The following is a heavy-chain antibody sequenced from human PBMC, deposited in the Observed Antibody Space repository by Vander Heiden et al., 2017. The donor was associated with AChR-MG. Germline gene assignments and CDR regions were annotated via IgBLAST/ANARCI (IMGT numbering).Heavy chain of an antibody. CDR1: GGTFSSYA. CDR3: ARRTSYYYDSSGYAFDY. V-gene: IGHV1-69*06. CDR2: IIPIFGTA. Sequence: QVQLVQSGAEAKKAGPSVKVSCQASGGTFSSYAISWVRQAPGQGLEWMGGIIPIFGTANYAQKFQSRVTITADKSTSTAYMELSSLRSEDTAVYYCARRTSYYYDSSGYAFDYWGQGTLVTVSS. J-gene: IGHJ4*02. D-gene: IGHD3-22*01.